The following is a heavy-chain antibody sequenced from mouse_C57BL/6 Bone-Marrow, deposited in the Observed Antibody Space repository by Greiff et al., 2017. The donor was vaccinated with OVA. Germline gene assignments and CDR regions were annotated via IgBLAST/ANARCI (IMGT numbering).Heavy chain of an antibody. V-gene: IGHV5-17*01. CDR3: ARREDYGYDDAGFAY. Sequence: VQGVESGGGLVKPGGSLKLSCAASGFTFSDYGMHWVRQAPEKGLEWVAYISSGSSTIYYADTVKGRFTISRDNAKNTLFLQMTSLRSEDTAMYYCARREDYGYDDAGFAYWGQGTLVTVSA. CDR2: ISSGSSTI. D-gene: IGHD2-2*01. CDR1: GFTFSDYG. J-gene: IGHJ3*01.